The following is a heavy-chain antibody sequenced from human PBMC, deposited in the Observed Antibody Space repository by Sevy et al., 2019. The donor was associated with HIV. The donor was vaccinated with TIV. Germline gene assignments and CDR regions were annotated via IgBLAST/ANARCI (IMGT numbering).Heavy chain of an antibody. CDR2: ISYDGSNK. Sequence: GGSLRLSCSASGFTFSNYAMHWVRQALGKGLEWVGFISYDGSNKYYADSVKGRFTISRDNGNNTLYLQMNSLGAEDTAVYYCTNDYRLLLITTIDYWGQGTLVTVSS. J-gene: IGHJ4*02. V-gene: IGHV3-30*18. CDR1: GFTFSNYA. CDR3: TNDYRLLLITTIDY. D-gene: IGHD3-22*01.